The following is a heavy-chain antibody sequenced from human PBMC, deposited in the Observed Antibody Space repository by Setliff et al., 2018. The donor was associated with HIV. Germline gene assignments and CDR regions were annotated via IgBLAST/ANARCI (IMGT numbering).Heavy chain of an antibody. V-gene: IGHV4-4*07. CDR2: IYSDGST. CDR3: AGRQDILTLYYFDN. Sequence: SESLSLTCTVSDGSFSSDYWNWIRQPAGKGLEWIGRIYSDGSTNYNPSLKSRVTISVDTSKNHSSLKLTSLTAADTAVYYCAGRQDILTLYYFDNWGQGTLVTVSS. J-gene: IGHJ4*02. D-gene: IGHD3-9*01. CDR1: DGSFSSDY.